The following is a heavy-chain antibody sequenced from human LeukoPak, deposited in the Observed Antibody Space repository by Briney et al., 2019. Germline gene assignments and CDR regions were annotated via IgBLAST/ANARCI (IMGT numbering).Heavy chain of an antibody. J-gene: IGHJ3*02. CDR1: GYTLTELS. D-gene: IGHD3-3*01. CDR3: ATNSIFGVERYAFDI. Sequence: GASVKVSCKVSGYTLTELSMHWVRQAPGKGLEWMGGFDPEDGETIYAQKFQGRVTMTEDTSTDTAYMELSSLRSEDTAVYYCATNSIFGVERYAFDIWGQGTMVTVSS. CDR2: FDPEDGET. V-gene: IGHV1-24*01.